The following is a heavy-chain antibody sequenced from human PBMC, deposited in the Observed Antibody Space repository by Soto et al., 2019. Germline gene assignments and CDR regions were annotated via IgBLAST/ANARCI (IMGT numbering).Heavy chain of an antibody. CDR2: IGTAGDT. Sequence: GGSLRLSCAASGFTFSSYDMHWVRQATGKGLEWVSAIGTAGDTYYPGSVKGRFTISRENAKNSLYLQMNSLRAEDTAVYYCAREGPADTATWFGYYYGMDVWGQGTTVTVSS. V-gene: IGHV3-13*01. J-gene: IGHJ6*02. D-gene: IGHD5-18*01. CDR3: AREGPADTATWFGYYYGMDV. CDR1: GFTFSSYD.